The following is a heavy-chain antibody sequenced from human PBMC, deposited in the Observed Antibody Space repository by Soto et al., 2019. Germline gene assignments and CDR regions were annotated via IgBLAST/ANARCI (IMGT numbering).Heavy chain of an antibody. J-gene: IGHJ5*02. D-gene: IGHD3-3*01. Sequence: NPSETLSLTCAVSGYSISSGYYWGWIRQPPGKGLEWIGEINHTGGTHYNPSLKSRVTMSVDTSKNQFSLRLSSVTAADTAIYYCATRITVFGLLIPPFDPWGQGTQVTVSS. CDR1: GYSISSGYY. V-gene: IGHV4-38-2*01. CDR3: ATRITVFGLLIPPFDP. CDR2: INHTGGT.